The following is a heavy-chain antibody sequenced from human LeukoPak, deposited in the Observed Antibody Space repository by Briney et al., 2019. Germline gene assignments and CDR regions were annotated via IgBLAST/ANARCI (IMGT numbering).Heavy chain of an antibody. D-gene: IGHD3-16*02. CDR3: AKGALRLGELSLYSNDY. CDR2: ISGSGGGT. Sequence: PGGSLRLSCAASGFTFSSCAMSWVRQAPGKGLEWVSAISGSGGGTYYADSVKGRFTISRDNSKNTLYLQMNSLRAEDTAVYYCAKGALRLGELSLYSNDYWGQGTLVTVSS. CDR1: GFTFSSCA. J-gene: IGHJ4*02. V-gene: IGHV3-23*01.